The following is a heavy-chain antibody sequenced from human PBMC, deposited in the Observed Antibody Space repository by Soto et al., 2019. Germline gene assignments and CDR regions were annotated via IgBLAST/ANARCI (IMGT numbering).Heavy chain of an antibody. D-gene: IGHD2-21*01. J-gene: IGHJ4*02. CDR2: INTDGRET. V-gene: IGHV3-74*01. CDR3: ARDGEGY. Sequence: SGGSLRLSCAASGFIFSNYWMHWVRQVPGKGLVWVSRINTDGRETNYADSVKGRFTVSRDNAKNTQFLQMNSLRVEDTAVYYCARDGEGYWGQGTLVTSPQ. CDR1: GFIFSNYW.